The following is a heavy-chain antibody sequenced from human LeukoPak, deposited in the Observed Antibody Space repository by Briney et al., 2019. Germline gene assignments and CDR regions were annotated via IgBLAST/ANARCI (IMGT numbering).Heavy chain of an antibody. J-gene: IGHJ4*02. CDR2: IRYDGSNK. V-gene: IGHV3-30*02. CDR1: GFTFSSYG. D-gene: IGHD3-22*01. Sequence: PGGSLRLSXAASGFTFSSYGMHWVRQAPGKGLEWVAFIRYDGSNKYYADSVKGRFTISRDNSKNTLYLQMNSLRAEGTAVYYCAKGFYDSSGYPIDYWGQGTLVTVSS. CDR3: AKGFYDSSGYPIDY.